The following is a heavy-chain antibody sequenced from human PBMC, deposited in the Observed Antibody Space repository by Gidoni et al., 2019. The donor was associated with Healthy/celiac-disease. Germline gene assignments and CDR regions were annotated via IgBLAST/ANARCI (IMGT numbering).Heavy chain of an antibody. CDR3: AHRADYDILTAYQFDY. V-gene: IGHV2-5*02. CDR1: GFSLSTTGVG. D-gene: IGHD3-9*01. Sequence: QITLKESGPVLVKPTQTLTLTCTFSGFSLSTTGVGVGWIRQPPGKALEWLALIYWDDDKRYSPSLKSRLTITKDTSKNQVVLTMTNVDPVDTATYYCAHRADYDILTAYQFDYWGQGTLVTVSS. CDR2: IYWDDDK. J-gene: IGHJ4*02.